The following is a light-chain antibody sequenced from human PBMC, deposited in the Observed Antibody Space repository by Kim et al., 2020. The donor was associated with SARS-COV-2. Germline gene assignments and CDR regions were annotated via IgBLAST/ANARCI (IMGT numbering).Light chain of an antibody. CDR2: GVS. V-gene: IGKV3-20*01. J-gene: IGKJ1*01. Sequence: NVFTQSPSTLSLSPGERATLSCRASQNISSSFLAWYQQKPGQAPRLLIYGVSSRATGIPDRFSGSGSGTDFTLTISRLEPEDFAVYYCQQYGSSPRTFGQGTKVDIK. CDR3: QQYGSSPRT. CDR1: QNISSSF.